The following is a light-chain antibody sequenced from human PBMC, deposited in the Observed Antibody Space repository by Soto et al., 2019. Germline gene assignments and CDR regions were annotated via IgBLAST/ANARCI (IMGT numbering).Light chain of an antibody. CDR3: QQRSDWPPIT. CDR1: QSVSSY. CDR2: DAS. Sequence: ELVLTQSPATLSLSPGERATLSCRASQSVSSYLAWYQQKPGQAPRLLIYDASNRATGIPARFSGSVSGTYFTLTISSLEPEDFAVYYCQQRSDWPPITFGQGTRLEIK. V-gene: IGKV3-11*01. J-gene: IGKJ5*01.